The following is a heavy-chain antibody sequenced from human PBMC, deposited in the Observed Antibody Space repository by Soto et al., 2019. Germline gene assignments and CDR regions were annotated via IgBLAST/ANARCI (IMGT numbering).Heavy chain of an antibody. CDR1: GFIFTSYG. CDR2: ISYDGIDE. J-gene: IGHJ4*02. D-gene: IGHD2-8*01. CDR3: AKDLMEMATIRPDS. Sequence: VQLVQSGGGVVQPGMSLRPSCETSGFIFTSYGIHWVRQAPGKGLEWVAVISYDGIDENYADSVKGRFAISRDKSKSTVYLQMNSLRAEDRAVYYCAKDLMEMATIRPDSWGQGTLVTVSS. V-gene: IGHV3-30*18.